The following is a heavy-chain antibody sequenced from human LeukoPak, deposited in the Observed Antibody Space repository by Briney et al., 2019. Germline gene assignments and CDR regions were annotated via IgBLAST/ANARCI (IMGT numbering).Heavy chain of an antibody. CDR1: GYTFSGYY. CDR2: INPNSGGT. J-gene: IGHJ4*02. CDR3: ARFTPRLSREKFDY. V-gene: IGHV1-2*02. D-gene: IGHD2-15*01. Sequence: ASVKVSCKASGYTFSGYYRHWVRQAPGQGLEWMGWINPNSGGTYYAQQFQGRVTMTRDTSISTAYMELRSLRSDDTAVYYCARFTPRLSREKFDYWGQGTLVTVSS.